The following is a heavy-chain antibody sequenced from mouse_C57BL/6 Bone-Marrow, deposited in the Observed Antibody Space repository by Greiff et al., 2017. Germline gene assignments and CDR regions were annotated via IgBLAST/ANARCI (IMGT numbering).Heavy chain of an antibody. D-gene: IGHD1-1*01. CDR1: GYSFTDYN. Sequence: VQLQQSGPELVKPGASVKISCKASGYSFTDYNMNWVKQSNGKSLEWIGVINPNYGTTSYNQKFKGKATFTVDQSSSTASMQLNSLTSEDSAVYYCARGGYYGSAHWDFDDWGTGTTVTVSS. V-gene: IGHV1-39*01. CDR2: INPNYGTT. J-gene: IGHJ1*03. CDR3: ARGGYYGSAHWDFDD.